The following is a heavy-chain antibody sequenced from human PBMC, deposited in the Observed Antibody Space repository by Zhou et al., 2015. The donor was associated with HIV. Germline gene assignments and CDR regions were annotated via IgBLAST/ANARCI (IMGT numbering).Heavy chain of an antibody. CDR1: GATFSSFA. CDR2: IIPILGTV. V-gene: IGHV1-69*06. D-gene: IGHD3/OR15-3a*01. J-gene: IGHJ2*01. CDR3: ARDRGGXRPDWRYFDL. Sequence: QVQLVQSGAEVKKPGSSVKVSCEASGATFSSFAITWLRQAPGQGLEWMGGIIPILGTVKYAQKFQGRVTITADRSTTTAYMDLHSLTSDDTAVYYCARDRGGXRPDWRYFDLWGRGTLVSVSS.